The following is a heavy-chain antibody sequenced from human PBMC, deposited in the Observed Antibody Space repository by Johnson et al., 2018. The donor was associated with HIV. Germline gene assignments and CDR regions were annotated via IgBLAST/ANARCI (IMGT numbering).Heavy chain of an antibody. Sequence: VQLVESGGGLIQPGGSLRLSCAASGFTVSSNYMNWVRQAPGKGLEWVSVIYSGGSTYYADSVQGRFTISRDKSKNTLYLQLNSLRAEDTAVYYCAKDPYYYDSSGYSPAFDIWGQGTMVTVSS. CDR3: AKDPYYYDSSGYSPAFDI. J-gene: IGHJ3*02. V-gene: IGHV3-53*01. CDR2: IYSGGST. CDR1: GFTVSSNY. D-gene: IGHD3-22*01.